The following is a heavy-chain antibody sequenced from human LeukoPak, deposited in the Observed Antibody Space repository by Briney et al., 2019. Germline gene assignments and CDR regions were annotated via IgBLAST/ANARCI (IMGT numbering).Heavy chain of an antibody. CDR1: EFISSRFW. CDR2: ISSDEYSL. CDR3: VKIWAQPI. J-gene: IGHJ3*02. V-gene: IGHV3-74*01. Sequence: GGSLRLSCVDSEFISSRFWVYWVRQVPGKGLVWVSRISSDEYSLSYAASVKGRVAISRDNAKNTVYLQMNDLRVEDTAVYYCVKIWAQPIWGQGTMVTVSS. D-gene: IGHD3-16*01.